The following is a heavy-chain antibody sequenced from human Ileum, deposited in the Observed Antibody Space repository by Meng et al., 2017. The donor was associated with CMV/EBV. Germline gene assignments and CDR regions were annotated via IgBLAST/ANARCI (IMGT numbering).Heavy chain of an antibody. V-gene: IGHV2-5*02. CDR1: GFALTSRGVV. CDR2: IYWDDDK. Sequence: WQQTVSTLAQPATHCPLTWTCSGFALTSRGVVVGWIRQPPGKSLEWVALIYWDDDKRYSPSLKSRLIITKDTSKNQVVLTRTNVDPVDTGTYYCAHGSTRRTQRFDPWGQGILVTVSS. J-gene: IGHJ5*02. CDR3: AHGSTRRTQRFDP. D-gene: IGHD2-2*01.